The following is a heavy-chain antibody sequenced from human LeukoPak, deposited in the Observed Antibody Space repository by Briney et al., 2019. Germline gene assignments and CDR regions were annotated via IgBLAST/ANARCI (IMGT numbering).Heavy chain of an antibody. D-gene: IGHD4-17*01. CDR3: ATYYGDYEEY. CDR1: GGSISSSSYY. Sequence: SETLSLTCTVSGGSISSSSYYWGWIRQPPGKGLEWIGSIYYSGSTYYNPSLKSRVTISVDTSKNQFSLKLSSVTAADTAVYYCATYYGDYEEYWGQGTLLTVSS. CDR2: IYYSGST. V-gene: IGHV4-39*07. J-gene: IGHJ4*02.